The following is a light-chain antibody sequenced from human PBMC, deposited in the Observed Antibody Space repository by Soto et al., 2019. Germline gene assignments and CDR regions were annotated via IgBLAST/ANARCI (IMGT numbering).Light chain of an antibody. Sequence: EIVLTQSPATLSLSPGARATLSCRASQSVSSYLAWYQQKPGQAPRLLIYDASNRATGIPARFSGSGSGTDFTLTISSLEPEDFAVYCCQQRSNWPRTFGQGTKVDIK. CDR2: DAS. V-gene: IGKV3-11*01. CDR3: QQRSNWPRT. CDR1: QSVSSY. J-gene: IGKJ1*01.